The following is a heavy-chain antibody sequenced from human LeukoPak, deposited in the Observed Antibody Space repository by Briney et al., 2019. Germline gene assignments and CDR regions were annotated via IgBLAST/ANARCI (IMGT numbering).Heavy chain of an antibody. CDR2: ISSSSIYI. Sequence: ETLSLTCAVYGGSFSGYYWSWIRQAPGKGLEWVSSISSSSIYIYYADSVKGRLTISRDNAKNSLYLQMNSLRAEDTAVYYCARQTAYCANGVCSYFDYWGQGILVTVSS. CDR3: ARQTAYCANGVCSYFDY. CDR1: GGSFSGYY. J-gene: IGHJ4*02. D-gene: IGHD2-8*01. V-gene: IGHV3-21*01.